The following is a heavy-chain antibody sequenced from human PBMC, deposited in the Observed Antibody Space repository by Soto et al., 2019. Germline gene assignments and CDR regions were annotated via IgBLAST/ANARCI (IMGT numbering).Heavy chain of an antibody. D-gene: IGHD3-10*01. V-gene: IGHV3-33*01. CDR2: IWYDGSNK. J-gene: IGHJ4*02. Sequence: ALRLAYAGSGFHFSSYGMHWVRQAPGKGLEWVAVIWYDGSNKYYADSVKGRFTISRDNSKNTLYLQMNSLRAEDTAVYYCARGITMLRAPGYSGQATLVTVSS. CDR1: GFHFSSYG. CDR3: ARGITMLRAPGY.